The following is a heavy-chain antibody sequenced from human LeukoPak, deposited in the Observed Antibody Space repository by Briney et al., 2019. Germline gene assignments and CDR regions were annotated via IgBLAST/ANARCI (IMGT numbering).Heavy chain of an antibody. Sequence: GASVKVSCKASGYTFISYYIHWVRQAPGQGLEWMGIINPSGGSTSYAQKFQGRVTMTRDTSTSTVYMELNSLRAEDTAVYYCARSLSFLSGYYLDYWGQGTLVTVSS. D-gene: IGHD3-3*01. J-gene: IGHJ4*02. V-gene: IGHV1-46*01. CDR1: GYTFISYY. CDR2: INPSGGST. CDR3: ARSLSFLSGYYLDY.